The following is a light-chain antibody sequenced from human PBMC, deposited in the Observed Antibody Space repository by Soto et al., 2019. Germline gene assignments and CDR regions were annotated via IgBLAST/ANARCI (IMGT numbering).Light chain of an antibody. J-gene: IGKJ5*01. CDR1: QSVSSY. CDR3: QQRSNWPGIT. CDR2: DAS. Sequence: EIVLTQSPATLSLSPGERATLSCRASQSVSSYLAWYQQKPGQAPRLLIYDASNRAAGIPARFSGSGSGTDFPLTISRLEPEDFAVYYCQQRSNWPGITFGQGTRLEIK. V-gene: IGKV3-11*01.